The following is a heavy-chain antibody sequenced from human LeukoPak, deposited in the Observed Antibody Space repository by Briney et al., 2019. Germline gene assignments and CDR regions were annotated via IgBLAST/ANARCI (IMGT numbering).Heavy chain of an antibody. CDR2: IYSGGST. J-gene: IGHJ4*02. Sequence: PGGSLRLSCAASGFTVSSNYMSWVRQAPGKGLEWVSVIYSGGSTYYADSVKGRFTISRDNSKNTLYLQMNSLRAEDTAVYYCARGAPGGNDYGDYWGQGTLVTVSS. CDR1: GFTVSSNY. D-gene: IGHD4-17*01. V-gene: IGHV3-66*01. CDR3: ARGAPGGNDYGDY.